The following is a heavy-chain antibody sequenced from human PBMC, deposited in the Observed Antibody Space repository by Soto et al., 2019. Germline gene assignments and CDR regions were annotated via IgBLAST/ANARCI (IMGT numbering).Heavy chain of an antibody. D-gene: IGHD3-3*01. CDR3: AREIFGRYYMDV. Sequence: GGSLRLSCAASGFTFSSYSMNWVRQAPGKGLEWVSYISSSSITIYYADSVKGRFTISRDNAKNSLYLQMNSLRAEDTAVYYCAREIFGRYYMDVWGKGTKVTVSS. CDR2: ISSSSITI. J-gene: IGHJ6*03. V-gene: IGHV3-48*01. CDR1: GFTFSSYS.